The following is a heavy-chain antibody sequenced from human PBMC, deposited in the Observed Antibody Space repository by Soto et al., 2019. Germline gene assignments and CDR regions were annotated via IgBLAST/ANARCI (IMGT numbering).Heavy chain of an antibody. V-gene: IGHV3-23*01. J-gene: IGHJ6*02. CDR3: AKALNYYGSGSYYYYYGMDV. CDR1: GFTFSSYA. D-gene: IGHD3-10*01. Sequence: PGGSLRLSCAASGFTFSSYAMSWVRQAAGKGLEWVSAISGSGGSTYYADSVKGRFTISRDNSKNTLYLQMNSLRAEDTAVYYCAKALNYYGSGSYYYYYGMDVWGQGTTVTVSS. CDR2: ISGSGGST.